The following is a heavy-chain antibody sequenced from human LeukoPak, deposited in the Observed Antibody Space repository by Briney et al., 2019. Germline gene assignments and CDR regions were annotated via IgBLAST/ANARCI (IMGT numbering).Heavy chain of an antibody. CDR2: IIPIFGTA. Sequence: SVKVSCKASGGTFSSYAISWVRQAPGQGLEWMGGIIPIFGTANYAQKFQGRVTITADESTSTAYMELSSLRSDDTAVYYCAMTYYDFWSGYPIWVFDYWGQGTLVTVSS. D-gene: IGHD3-3*01. CDR1: GGTFSSYA. J-gene: IGHJ4*02. CDR3: AMTYYDFWSGYPIWVFDY. V-gene: IGHV1-69*01.